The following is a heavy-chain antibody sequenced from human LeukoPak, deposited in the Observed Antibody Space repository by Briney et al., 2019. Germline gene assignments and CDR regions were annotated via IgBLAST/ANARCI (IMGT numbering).Heavy chain of an antibody. J-gene: IGHJ4*02. CDR1: GFTFSNYN. Sequence: GGSLRLSCSASGFTFSNYNMHWVRQAPGKGLEYVSAIRSDGGKTFYADSVKDRFTISRDNSKNTLYLQMGSLRAEDTAVYYCARGRGGSYDYWGQGILVTVSS. D-gene: IGHD1-26*01. CDR2: IRSDGGKT. CDR3: ARGRGGSYDY. V-gene: IGHV3-64*02.